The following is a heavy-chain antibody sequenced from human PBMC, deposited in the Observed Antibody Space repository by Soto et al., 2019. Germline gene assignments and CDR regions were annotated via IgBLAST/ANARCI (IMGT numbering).Heavy chain of an antibody. V-gene: IGHV3-21*02. J-gene: IGHJ5*02. D-gene: IGHD6-13*01. Sequence: EVQLVESGGDQVKPGESLRLSCAASGFTFSSFYMNWVRQAPGKGLEWVASIDSSSTYIYYADSVKGRFTISRDNAKNSLYLQVDSLRPDDAAVYYCTRDAPGGIPLFDRWGQGTQVTDSS. CDR3: TRDAPGGIPLFDR. CDR1: GFTFSSFY. CDR2: IDSSSTYI.